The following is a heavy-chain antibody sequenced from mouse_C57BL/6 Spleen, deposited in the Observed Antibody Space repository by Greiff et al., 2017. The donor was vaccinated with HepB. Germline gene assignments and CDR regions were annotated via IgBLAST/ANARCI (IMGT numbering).Heavy chain of an antibody. J-gene: IGHJ3*01. CDR2: ISYSGST. CDR3: ARGGLRQWFAY. Sequence: VQLKDSGPGMVKPSQSLSLTCTVPGYSITSGYDWHWIRHFPGNKLEWMGYISYSGSTNYNPSLKSRISITHDTSKNHFFLKLNSVTTEDTATYYCARGGLRQWFAYWGQGTLVTVSA. D-gene: IGHD2-4*01. CDR1: GYSITSGYD. V-gene: IGHV3-1*01.